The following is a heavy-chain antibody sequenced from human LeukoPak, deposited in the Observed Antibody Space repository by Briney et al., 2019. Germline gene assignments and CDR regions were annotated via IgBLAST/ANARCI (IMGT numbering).Heavy chain of an antibody. Sequence: GGSLRLSCAASGFTFSSYAMSWVRQAPGKGLEWVSAIRDSGSGTHYADSVKGRFTTSRDNSKNTLFLQMNSLRAEDTAIYYCAKYGPQDSGSSHFDYWGQGALVTASS. D-gene: IGHD1-26*01. J-gene: IGHJ4*02. V-gene: IGHV3-23*01. CDR3: AKYGPQDSGSSHFDY. CDR1: GFTFSSYA. CDR2: IRDSGSGT.